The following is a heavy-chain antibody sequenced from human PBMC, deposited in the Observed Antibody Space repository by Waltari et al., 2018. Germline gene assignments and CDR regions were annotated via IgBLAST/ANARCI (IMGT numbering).Heavy chain of an antibody. J-gene: IGHJ4*02. CDR1: GFPLTSVRMG. V-gene: IGHV2-26*01. CDR2: IFSNDET. CDR3: ARIGSGFYYFFDF. D-gene: IGHD3-22*01. Sequence: QVTLKESGPVLVKPRETLTLTCTVSGFPLTSVRMGVTWIRQPPGTALEWLAHIFSNDETSYSTSLKHRLSISEDTSKSQVVLTLTDMDPADTATYFCARIGSGFYYFFDFWGPGILVSVSS.